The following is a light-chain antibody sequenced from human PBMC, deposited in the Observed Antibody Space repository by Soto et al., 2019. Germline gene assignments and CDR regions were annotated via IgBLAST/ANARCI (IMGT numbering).Light chain of an antibody. CDR3: MQALQTPWT. CDR2: LGS. J-gene: IGKJ1*01. V-gene: IGKV2-28*01. CDR1: PSLLHSNGYNY. Sequence: DIVMTQSPLSMPVTPGEPASISCRSSPSLLHSNGYNYLDWYLQKPGQSPQLLIYLGSNRASGVPDRFSGSGSGKDFTLKISRVEAEDVGVYYCMQALQTPWTFGQGTKVEIK.